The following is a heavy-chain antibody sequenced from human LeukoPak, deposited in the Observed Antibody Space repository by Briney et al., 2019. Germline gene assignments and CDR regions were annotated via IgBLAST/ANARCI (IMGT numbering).Heavy chain of an antibody. V-gene: IGHV3-53*01. CDR3: ATQPYGDYEE. CDR2: IYSGGST. J-gene: IGHJ4*02. D-gene: IGHD4-17*01. CDR1: GFTVSSNY. Sequence: GGSLRLSCAASGFTVSSNYMSWVRQAPGKGLEWVSVIYSGGSTYYADSVKGRFTISRDNSKNTLYLQMDSLRAEDTAVYYCATQPYGDYEEWGQGTLVTVSS.